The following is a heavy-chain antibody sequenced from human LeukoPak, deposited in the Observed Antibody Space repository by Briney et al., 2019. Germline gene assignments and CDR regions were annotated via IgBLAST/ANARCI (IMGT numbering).Heavy chain of an antibody. Sequence: GGSLRLSCAASGFTFSTYSMTWVRQAPGKGLELVSYISSRSTTIYYADSVKGRFTISRDNAKNSLFLQMNSLRAEDTAVYYCARDPGDYYGMDVWGQGTTVTVSS. V-gene: IGHV3-48*04. D-gene: IGHD7-27*01. CDR1: GFTFSTYS. CDR3: ARDPGDYYGMDV. CDR2: ISSRSTTI. J-gene: IGHJ6*02.